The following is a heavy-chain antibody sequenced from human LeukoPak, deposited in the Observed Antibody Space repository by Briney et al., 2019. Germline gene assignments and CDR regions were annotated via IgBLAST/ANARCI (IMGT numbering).Heavy chain of an antibody. CDR2: ISAYNGNT. J-gene: IGHJ6*03. CDR3: ARAPYGDYSYYYYMDA. D-gene: IGHD4-17*01. Sequence: ASVKVSCKASGYTFTSYGISWVRQAPGQGLEWMGWISAYNGNTNYAQKLQGRVTMTTDTSTSTAYMELRSLRSDDTAVYYCARAPYGDYSYYYYMDAWGKGTTVTVSS. V-gene: IGHV1-18*01. CDR1: GYTFTSYG.